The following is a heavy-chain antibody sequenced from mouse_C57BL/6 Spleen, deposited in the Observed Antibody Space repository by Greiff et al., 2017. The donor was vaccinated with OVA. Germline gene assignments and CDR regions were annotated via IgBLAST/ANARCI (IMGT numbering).Heavy chain of an antibody. CDR3: ARYYYSSYYFDY. CDR2: IYPGSGNT. J-gene: IGHJ2*01. Sequence: QVQLKQSGAELVRPGASVKLSCKASGYTFTDYYINWVKQRPGQGLEWIARIYPGSGNTYYNEKFKGKATLTAEKSSSTAYMQLSSLTSEDSAVYFCARYYYSSYYFDYWGQGTTLTVSS. V-gene: IGHV1-76*01. D-gene: IGHD2-12*01. CDR1: GYTFTDYY.